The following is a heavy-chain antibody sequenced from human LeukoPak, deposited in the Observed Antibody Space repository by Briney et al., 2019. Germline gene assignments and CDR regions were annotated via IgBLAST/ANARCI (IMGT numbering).Heavy chain of an antibody. Sequence: PGGSLRLSCAASGFTLSSYAMSWVRQAPGKGLEWVSAISGSGGSTYYADSVKGRFTISRDNSKNTLYLQMNSLRAEDTAVYYCAKTARGSSWSGGAFDIWGQGTMVTVSS. CDR3: AKTARGSSWSGGAFDI. CDR2: ISGSGGST. J-gene: IGHJ3*02. V-gene: IGHV3-23*01. CDR1: GFTLSSYA. D-gene: IGHD6-13*01.